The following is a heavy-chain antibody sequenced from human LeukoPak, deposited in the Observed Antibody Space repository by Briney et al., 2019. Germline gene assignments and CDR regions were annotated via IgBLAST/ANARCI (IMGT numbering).Heavy chain of an antibody. J-gene: IGHJ4*02. V-gene: IGHV3-23*01. CDR1: GFTFSSYA. Sequence: PGGSLRLSCAASGFTFSSYAMSWVRQAPGKGLEWVSAISGSGGSTYYADSVKGRFTISRDNSKNTQYLQMNSLRAEDTAVYYCAKDIPSPRIPAAGLFDYWGQGTLVTVSS. CDR3: AKDIPSPRIPAAGLFDY. D-gene: IGHD2-2*01. CDR2: ISGSGGST.